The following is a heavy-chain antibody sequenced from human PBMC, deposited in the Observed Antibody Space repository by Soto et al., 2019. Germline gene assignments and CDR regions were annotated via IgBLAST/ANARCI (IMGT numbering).Heavy chain of an antibody. CDR3: AKTTDGWFSAFEI. D-gene: IGHD6-19*01. CDR1: GFTFSNYA. V-gene: IGHV3-23*01. Sequence: GGSLRLSCAASGFTFSNYAMSWVRQAPGKGLEWVSAISGSGTTAYYADSVKGRFTFSRDNSKKTMYLQMNSLRAEDTAVYYCAKTTDGWFSAFEIWGQGTMVTVSS. CDR2: ISGSGTTA. J-gene: IGHJ3*02.